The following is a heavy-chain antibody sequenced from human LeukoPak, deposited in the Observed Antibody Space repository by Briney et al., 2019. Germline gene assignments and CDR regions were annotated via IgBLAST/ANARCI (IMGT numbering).Heavy chain of an antibody. D-gene: IGHD1-26*01. CDR1: GFTFTSSA. CDR2: IVVGSGNT. Sequence: ASVKVSCKASGFTFTSSAVQWVRQARGQRLEWIGWIVVGSGNTNYAQKFQERVTITRDMSTSTAYMELSSLRSEDTAVYYCAIRSGTYPYYFDYWGPGTLVTVSS. CDR3: AIRSGTYPYYFDY. J-gene: IGHJ4*02. V-gene: IGHV1-58*01.